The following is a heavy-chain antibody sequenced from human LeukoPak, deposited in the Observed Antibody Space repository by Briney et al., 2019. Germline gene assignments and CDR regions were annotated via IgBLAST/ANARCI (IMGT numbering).Heavy chain of an antibody. V-gene: IGHV3-30*04. CDR1: GFTFSSYA. CDR2: ISYDGGDK. Sequence: GGSLRLSCAASGFTFSSYAMHWVRQAPGKGLEWVALISYDGGDKYYAESMKGRITISRDNAENTLYLQMNNLRPDDTAFYFCVKEGVEYSYSYGDYWGQGTLVTVSS. J-gene: IGHJ4*02. D-gene: IGHD3-16*01. CDR3: VKEGVEYSYSYGDY.